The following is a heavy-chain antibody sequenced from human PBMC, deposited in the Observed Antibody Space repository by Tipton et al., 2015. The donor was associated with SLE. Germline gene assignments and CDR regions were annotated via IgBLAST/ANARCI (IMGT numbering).Heavy chain of an antibody. D-gene: IGHD3-16*01. CDR3: ARHGGVPPDWFDP. J-gene: IGHJ5*02. Sequence: TLSLTCSVSSGSISSSSYYWGWIRQSPGKGLEWIGSIYYSGSTYYNPSLKSRVTISVDTSKNQFSLKLSSVTAADTAVYYCARHGGVPPDWFDPWGQGTLVTVSS. V-gene: IGHV4-39*01. CDR1: SGSISSSSYY. CDR2: IYYSGST.